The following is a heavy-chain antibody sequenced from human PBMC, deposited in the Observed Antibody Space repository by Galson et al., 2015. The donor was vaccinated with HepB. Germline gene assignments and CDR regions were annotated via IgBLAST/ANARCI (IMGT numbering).Heavy chain of an antibody. CDR3: AKDHYDSVGGMDV. CDR2: ISYDGSKK. D-gene: IGHD3-22*01. CDR1: GFTFSSYG. Sequence: SLRLSCAASGFTFSSYGVHWVRQAPGKGLEWVAVISYDGSKKYYADSVKGRFTISRDNSKNTLYLQMNSLRAEDTAVYYCAKDHYDSVGGMDVWGQGTTVTVSS. J-gene: IGHJ6*02. V-gene: IGHV3-30*18.